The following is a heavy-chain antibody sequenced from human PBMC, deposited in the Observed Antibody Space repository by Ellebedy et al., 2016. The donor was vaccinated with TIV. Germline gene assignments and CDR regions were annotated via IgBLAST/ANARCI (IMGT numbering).Heavy chain of an antibody. CDR3: ARKVPAPTTVPPNWYFDL. V-gene: IGHV3-33*01. CDR2: IRNDGGRD. D-gene: IGHD4-17*01. J-gene: IGHJ2*01. CDR1: GFTFSSSA. Sequence: GESLKISCAASGFTFSSSAMHWVRQAPGKGLEWVALIRNDGGRDFYADSVRGRFTISRDNAKNSLFLQMTSLRAEDTAVYYCARKVPAPTTVPPNWYFDLWGRGTLVIVSS.